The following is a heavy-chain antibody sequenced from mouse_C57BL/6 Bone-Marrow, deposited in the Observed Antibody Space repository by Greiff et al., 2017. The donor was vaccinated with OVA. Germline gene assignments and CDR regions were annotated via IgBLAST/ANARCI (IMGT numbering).Heavy chain of an antibody. D-gene: IGHD6-1*01. CDR3: ARSEDLLLAY. CDR1: GFSLTSYG. CDR2: IWSGGST. J-gene: IGHJ3*01. V-gene: IGHV2-2*01. Sequence: VKVEESGPGLVQPSQSLSITCTVSGFSLTSYGVHWVRQSPGKGLEWLGVIWSGGSTDYNAAFISRLSISKDNSKSQVFFKMNSLQADDTAIYYCARSEDLLLAYWGQGTLVTVSA.